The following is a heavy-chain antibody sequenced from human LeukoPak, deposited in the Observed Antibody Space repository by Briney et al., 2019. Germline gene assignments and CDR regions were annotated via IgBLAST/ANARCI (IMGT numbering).Heavy chain of an antibody. CDR1: GFTFSSYG. D-gene: IGHD5-12*01. Sequence: GGTLRLSCAASGFTFSSYGMSWVRQAPGKGLEWVSAISGSGGSTYYADSVKGRFTISRDNSKNTLYLQMSSLGPEDTAVYYCARARPSMWIDYWGQGTLVTVSS. V-gene: IGHV3-23*01. CDR2: ISGSGGST. J-gene: IGHJ4*02. CDR3: ARARPSMWIDY.